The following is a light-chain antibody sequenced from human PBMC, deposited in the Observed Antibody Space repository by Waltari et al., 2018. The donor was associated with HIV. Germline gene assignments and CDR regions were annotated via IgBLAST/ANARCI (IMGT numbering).Light chain of an antibody. CDR1: HSNVGDYVY. V-gene: IGLV2-11*01. CDR2: DVH. J-gene: IGLJ3*02. CDR3: CSYARTYTRV. Sequence: QSALTQPRSVSGSPGQSVTISCTDTHSNVGDYVYVSWYQQDPGNAPKLILYDVHKRPSGVPDRFSGSKSGNTASLTISGLQPEDEGDYYCCSYARTYTRVFGGGTKLTVL.